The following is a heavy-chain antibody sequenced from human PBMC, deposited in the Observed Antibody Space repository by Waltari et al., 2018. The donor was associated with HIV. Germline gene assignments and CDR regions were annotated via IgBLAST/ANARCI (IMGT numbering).Heavy chain of an antibody. CDR2: IYYSGST. CDR1: GGSIRSYY. V-gene: IGHV4-59*01. D-gene: IGHD1-26*01. CDR3: ARGSLGEGY. J-gene: IGHJ4*02. Sequence: QVQLQESGPGLVRPSETLSLTCPVSGGSIRSYYWSWIRQPPGKGLEWIGYIYYSGSTNYNPSLKSRVTISVDTSKNQFSLKLSSVTAADTAVYYCARGSLGEGYWGQGTLVTVSS.